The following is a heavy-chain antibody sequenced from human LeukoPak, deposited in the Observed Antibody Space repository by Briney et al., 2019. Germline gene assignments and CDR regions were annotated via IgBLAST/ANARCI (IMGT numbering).Heavy chain of an antibody. CDR2: ISCSGGGT. D-gene: IGHD3-22*01. J-gene: IGHJ4*02. V-gene: IGHV3-23*01. CDR1: GFTFSSHA. CDR3: AKAEGITMIVVVITPFDY. Sequence: GGSLRLSCAASGFTFSSHAMSWVRQAPGKGLEWVSDISCSGGGTYYADSVKGRFPISRNNSKNTLYLQMNSLRAEDTAVYYCAKAEGITMIVVVITPFDYWGQGTLVTVSS.